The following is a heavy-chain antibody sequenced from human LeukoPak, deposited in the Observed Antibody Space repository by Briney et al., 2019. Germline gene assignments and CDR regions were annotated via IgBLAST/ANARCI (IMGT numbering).Heavy chain of an antibody. CDR1: GFTFISSA. J-gene: IGHJ4*02. Sequence: SVTVSCKASGFTFISSAMQWVRQARGQRLEWIGWIVVGSGNTNYAQKFQERVTITRDVSTSTAYMELRSLRSDDTAVYYCARALTTEYYFDYWGQGTLVTVSS. CDR3: ARALTTEYYFDY. CDR2: IVVGSGNT. D-gene: IGHD4-17*01. V-gene: IGHV1-58*02.